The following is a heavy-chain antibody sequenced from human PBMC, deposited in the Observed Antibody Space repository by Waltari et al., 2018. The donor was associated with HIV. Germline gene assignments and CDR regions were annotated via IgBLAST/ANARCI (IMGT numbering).Heavy chain of an antibody. V-gene: IGHV3-7*01. D-gene: IGHD5-18*01. CDR2: IKQDGSEK. CDR1: GFTFSGYW. J-gene: IGHJ3*01. CDR3: VRERYRYGPPHAFDV. Sequence: EVQLVESGGGLVQPGGSLRLSCAASGFTFSGYWMSWVRQAPGKGLEWVANIKQDGSEKYYVDSVEVRFTISRDNAKNSLYLQMNSLRVEDTAVYYCVRERYRYGPPHAFDVWGQGTMVTVSS.